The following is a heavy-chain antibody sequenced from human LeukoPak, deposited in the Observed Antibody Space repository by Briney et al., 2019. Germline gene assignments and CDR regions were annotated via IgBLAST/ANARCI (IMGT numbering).Heavy chain of an antibody. CDR2: IWYDGSNK. Sequence: PGGSLRLSCAASGFTFSSYGMHWVRQAPGKGLEWVAVIWYDGSNKYYADSVKGRFTISRDNSKNTLYLQMNSLRAEDTAVYYCARAAVAGTGDAFDIWGQGTTVTVSS. J-gene: IGHJ3*02. D-gene: IGHD6-19*01. CDR3: ARAAVAGTGDAFDI. CDR1: GFTFSSYG. V-gene: IGHV3-33*01.